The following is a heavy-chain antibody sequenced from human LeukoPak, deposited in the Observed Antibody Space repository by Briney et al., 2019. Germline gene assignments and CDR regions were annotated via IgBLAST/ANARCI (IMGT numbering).Heavy chain of an antibody. D-gene: IGHD6-19*01. CDR2: INPSGGST. CDR3: ARDGKYSSGWIPAFHI. V-gene: IGHV1-46*01. Sequence: EASVSLSITASGYTFTSYYMHWVRQAPGQGLEWMGIINPSGGSTSYAQKFQGRVTMTRDTSTSTVYMELSSLRSEDTAVYYCARDGKYSSGWIPAFHILVQGTMVTVSS. CDR1: GYTFTSYY. J-gene: IGHJ3*02.